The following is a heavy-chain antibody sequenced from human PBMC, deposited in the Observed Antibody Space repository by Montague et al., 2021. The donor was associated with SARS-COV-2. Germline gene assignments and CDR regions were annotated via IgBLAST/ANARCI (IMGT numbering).Heavy chain of an antibody. CDR1: GFTFSSYA. CDR3: ARALSASYSVGGDSFDI. V-gene: IGHV3-23*01. CDR2: ISGSGGSI. Sequence: SLRLSCAASGFTFSSYAMSWVRQAPGKGLEWVSAISGSGGSIYYXASVKGRFTISRANAKNSLFLQMDSLRAEDTAVYYCARALSASYSVGGDSFDIWGQGTMVTVSS. D-gene: IGHD5/OR15-5a*01. J-gene: IGHJ3*02.